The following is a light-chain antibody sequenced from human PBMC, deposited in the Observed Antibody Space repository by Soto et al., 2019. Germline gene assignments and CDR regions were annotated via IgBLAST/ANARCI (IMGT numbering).Light chain of an antibody. V-gene: IGLV2-14*01. Sequence: QSALTQPVSVSGSPGQSITISCTGTSSDVGGHNYVSWYQQHPGKAPKLMIYDVSNRPSGVSNRFSGSKSGNTASLTISGLQAEDEADYYCSSYTTSTLGVLFGGGTKVTVL. J-gene: IGLJ2*01. CDR3: SSYTTSTLGVL. CDR2: DVS. CDR1: SSDVGGHNY.